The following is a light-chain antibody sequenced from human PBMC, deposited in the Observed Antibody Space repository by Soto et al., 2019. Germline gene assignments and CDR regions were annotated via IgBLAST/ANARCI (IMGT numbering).Light chain of an antibody. CDR3: QQYVTSPMYT. CDR2: DAS. V-gene: IGKV1-5*01. CDR1: QDISGW. J-gene: IGKJ2*01. Sequence: DIQMTQSPSTLSASVGDRVTITCRASQDISGWLAWYQQKPGKAPKVLIYDASSLESGVPLRFSGSGSGTEFTLTISRLEPEDFALYFCQQYVTSPMYTFGQGTKLEIK.